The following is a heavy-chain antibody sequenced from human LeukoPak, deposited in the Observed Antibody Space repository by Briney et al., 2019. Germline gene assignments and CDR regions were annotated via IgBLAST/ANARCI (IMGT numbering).Heavy chain of an antibody. Sequence: GGSLRLSCVASGFTFSSYAMHWVRQAPGKGLEWVAVISYDGSSKYYADSVKGRFTISRDNAKNSLYLQMNSLRAEDTAVYYCAREKGSSGYPYYFDYWGQGTLVTVSS. J-gene: IGHJ4*02. CDR1: GFTFSSYA. D-gene: IGHD3-22*01. CDR3: AREKGSSGYPYYFDY. CDR2: ISYDGSSK. V-gene: IGHV3-30-3*01.